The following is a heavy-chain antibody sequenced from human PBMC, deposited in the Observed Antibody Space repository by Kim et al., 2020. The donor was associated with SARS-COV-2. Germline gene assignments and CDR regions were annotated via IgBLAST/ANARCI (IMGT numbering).Heavy chain of an antibody. D-gene: IGHD4-17*01. CDR3: ARRGPIYDYGDYGLWYFDL. V-gene: IGHV4-39*01. Sequence: SRVTISVDTSKNQSSLKLSSVTAADTAVYYCARRGPIYDYGDYGLWYFDLWGRGTLVTVSS. J-gene: IGHJ2*01.